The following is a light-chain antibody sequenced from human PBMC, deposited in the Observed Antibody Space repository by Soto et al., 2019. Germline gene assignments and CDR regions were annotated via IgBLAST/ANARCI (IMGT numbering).Light chain of an antibody. CDR1: QSVSTY. CDR2: AAS. V-gene: IGKV1-39*01. CDR3: QQCYRSPQA. J-gene: IGKJ3*01. Sequence: DIQMTQSPSSLSASVGDRVTIACRASQSVSTYVNWYQQKPGKAPQLLIYAASSLQTGVPSRVGGSRSGTDFTRTISSLQPEDSATYYCQQCYRSPQAFGPGTKV.